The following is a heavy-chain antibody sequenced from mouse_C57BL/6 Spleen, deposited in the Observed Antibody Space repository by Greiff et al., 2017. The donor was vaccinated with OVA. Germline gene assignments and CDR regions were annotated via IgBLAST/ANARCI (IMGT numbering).Heavy chain of an antibody. CDR3: ARKGSSGLIDY. Sequence: EVQLVESGPGLVKPSQSLSLTCSVTGYSITSGYYWNWIRQFPGNKLEWMGYISYDGSNNYNPSLKNRISITRDTSKNQFFLKLNSVTTEDTATYYCARKGSSGLIDYWGQGTTLTVSS. V-gene: IGHV3-6*01. CDR2: ISYDGSN. CDR1: GYSITSGYY. J-gene: IGHJ2*01. D-gene: IGHD3-2*02.